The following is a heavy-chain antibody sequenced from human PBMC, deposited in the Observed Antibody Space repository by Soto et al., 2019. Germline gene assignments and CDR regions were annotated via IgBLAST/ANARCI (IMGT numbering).Heavy chain of an antibody. CDR1: GFTFSSYG. Sequence: GGSLRLSCAASGFTFSSYGMHWVRQAPGKGLEWVAVIWYDGSNKYYADSVKGRFTISRDNSKNTLYLQMNSLRAEDTAVYYCARANYYDSRIDYWGQGTLVTVSS. V-gene: IGHV3-33*01. J-gene: IGHJ4*02. CDR2: IWYDGSNK. D-gene: IGHD3-22*01. CDR3: ARANYYDSRIDY.